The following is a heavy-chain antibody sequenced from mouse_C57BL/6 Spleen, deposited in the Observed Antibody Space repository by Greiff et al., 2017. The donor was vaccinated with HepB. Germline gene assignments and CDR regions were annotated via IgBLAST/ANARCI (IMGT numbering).Heavy chain of an antibody. V-gene: IGHV1-52*01. J-gene: IGHJ2*01. D-gene: IGHD2-4*01. CDR1: GYTFTSYW. CDR3: ARWGPHDYDAGDY. CDR2: IDPSDSET. Sequence: QVQLQQPGAELVRPGSSVKLSCKASGYTFTSYWMHWVKQRPIQGLEWIGNIDPSDSETHYNQKFKDKATLTVDKSSSTAYMQLSSLTSEDSAVYNCARWGPHDYDAGDYWGQGTTLTVSS.